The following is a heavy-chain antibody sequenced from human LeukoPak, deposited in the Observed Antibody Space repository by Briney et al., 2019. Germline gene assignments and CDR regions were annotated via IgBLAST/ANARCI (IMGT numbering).Heavy chain of an antibody. CDR1: GFTFSDSY. CDR3: ARELYYYGSGSPRYFDL. J-gene: IGHJ2*01. V-gene: IGHV3-11*01. D-gene: IGHD3-10*01. CDR2: ISSSGRTI. Sequence: GGSLRLSCAASGFTFSDSYMSWIRQAPGKGLEWVSYISSSGRTIYYADSVKGRFTISRDNAKNSLYLQMNSLRAEDTAVYYCARELYYYGSGSPRYFDLWGRGTLVTVSS.